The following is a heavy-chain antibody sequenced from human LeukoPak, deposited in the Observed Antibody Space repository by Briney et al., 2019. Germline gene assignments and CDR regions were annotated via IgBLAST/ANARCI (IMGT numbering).Heavy chain of an antibody. J-gene: IGHJ6*03. CDR1: GFTVSSNY. V-gene: IGHV3-23*01. CDR2: ISGSGGST. CDR3: AKARNADYYYYMDV. Sequence: PGGSLRLSCAASGFTVSSNYMSWVRQAPGKGLEWVSAISGSGGSTYYADSVKGRFTISRDNSKNTLYLQMNSLRAEDTAVYYCAKARNADYYYYMDVWGKGTTVTISS. D-gene: IGHD2-8*01.